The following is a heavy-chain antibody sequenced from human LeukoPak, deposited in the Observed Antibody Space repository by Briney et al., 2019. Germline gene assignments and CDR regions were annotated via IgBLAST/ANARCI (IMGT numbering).Heavy chain of an antibody. CDR1: GGSISSYY. CDR2: IYYSGST. D-gene: IGHD5-18*01. CDR3: ARAQGYSYGLAYYYYMDV. V-gene: IGHV4-59*01. Sequence: KTSETLSLTCTVSGGSISSYYWSWIRQPPGKGLEWIGYIYYSGSTNYNPSLKSRVTISVDTSKNQFSLKLSSVTAADTAVYYCARAQGYSYGLAYYYYMDVWGQGTLVTVSS. J-gene: IGHJ6*03.